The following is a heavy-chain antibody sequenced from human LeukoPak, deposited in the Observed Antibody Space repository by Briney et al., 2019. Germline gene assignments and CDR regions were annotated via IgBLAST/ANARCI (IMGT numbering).Heavy chain of an antibody. V-gene: IGHV1-8*01. CDR3: ARDFGVVIIPYYYYGMDV. CDR1: GHTFTSYD. CDR2: MNPNSGNT. J-gene: IGHJ6*02. Sequence: WASVKVSCKASGHTFTSYDINWVRQATGQGLEWMGWMNPNSGNTGYAQKFQGRVTMTRNTSISTAYMELSSLRSEDTAVYYCARDFGVVIIPYYYYGMDVWGQGTTVTVSS. D-gene: IGHD3-3*01.